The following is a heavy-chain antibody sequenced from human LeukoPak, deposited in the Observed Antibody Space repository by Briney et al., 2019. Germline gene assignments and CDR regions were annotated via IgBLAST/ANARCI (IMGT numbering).Heavy chain of an antibody. D-gene: IGHD4-17*01. J-gene: IGHJ5*02. CDR3: ARDKPTVTTPNWFDP. CDR2: ISAYNGNT. V-gene: IGHV1-18*01. CDR1: GYTFTSYG. Sequence: ASVEVSCKASGYTFTSYGISWVRQAPGQGLEWMGWISAYNGNTNYAQKLQGRVTMTTDTSTSTAYMELRSLRSDDTAVYYCARDKPTVTTPNWFDPWGQGTLVTVSS.